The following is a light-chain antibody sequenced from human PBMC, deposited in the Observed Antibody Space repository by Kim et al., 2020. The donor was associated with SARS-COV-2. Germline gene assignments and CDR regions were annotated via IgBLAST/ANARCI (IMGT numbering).Light chain of an antibody. V-gene: IGKV1-27*01. CDR1: RDIGHY. CDR3: QNYNGAPLT. J-gene: IGKJ4*01. Sequence: ASVGDRVTTTCRASRDIGHYLAWYQQKPGKVPKLLIYAASALQSGVPSRFSGSASGTDFTLTISRLQPEDFATYYCQNYNGAPLTFGGGTKVDIK. CDR2: AAS.